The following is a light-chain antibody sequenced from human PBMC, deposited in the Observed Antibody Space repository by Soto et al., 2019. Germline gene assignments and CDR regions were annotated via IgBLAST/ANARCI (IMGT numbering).Light chain of an antibody. CDR2: GAS. V-gene: IGKV3-15*01. CDR3: QQYNNWPLGT. Sequence: ETAMTQSPVTLSLSPGERATLSCRASQTVGDTVAWYRQKPGQPPSLLIYGASTRAPGVPARFSGSGSGTDFILTISSLQSEEFGFYYCQQYNNWPLGTFGQGTRVEI. CDR1: QTVGDT. J-gene: IGKJ1*01.